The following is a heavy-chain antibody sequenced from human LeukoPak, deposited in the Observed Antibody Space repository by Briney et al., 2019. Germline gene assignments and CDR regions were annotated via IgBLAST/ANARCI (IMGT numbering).Heavy chain of an antibody. Sequence: GGSLRLSCAASGFTLSTYAMNWVRQAPGKGLEWVSYISGDSRSIYYADSVKGRFTISRDDADNSLYLQMNSLRAEDTAVYFCARDYVARQGRNALDIWGQGTMVAVSS. V-gene: IGHV3-48*01. CDR1: GFTLSTYA. J-gene: IGHJ3*02. CDR3: ARDYVARQGRNALDI. CDR2: ISGDSRSI. D-gene: IGHD3-16*01.